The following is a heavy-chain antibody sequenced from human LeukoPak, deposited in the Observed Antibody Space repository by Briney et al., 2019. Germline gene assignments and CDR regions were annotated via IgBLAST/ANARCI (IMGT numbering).Heavy chain of an antibody. CDR1: GVSLSTSGVG. CDR2: IYWDDDS. V-gene: IGHV2-5*02. Sequence: SGPTLVNPTQTLTLTCSLSGVSLSTSGVGVGWIRQPPDKALEWLALIYWDDDSRYSPSLKSRLTIAKDTSKNQVVLTLTNMDSVDTATYYCAHSQVFSYGSLHDAYDIWGLGMLVTVSS. D-gene: IGHD5-18*01. CDR3: AHSQVFSYGSLHDAYDI. J-gene: IGHJ3*02.